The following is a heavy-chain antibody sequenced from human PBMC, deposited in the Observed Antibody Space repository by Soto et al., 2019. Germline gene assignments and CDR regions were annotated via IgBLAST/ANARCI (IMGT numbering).Heavy chain of an antibody. Sequence: ESLKISCKGSGYSFTSYWISWVRQMPGKGLEWMGRIDPSDSYTNYSPSFQGHVTISADKSISTAYLQWSSLKASDTAMYYCARQRHSGSYAASWFAFDIWGQGTMVTVSS. D-gene: IGHD1-26*01. J-gene: IGHJ3*02. V-gene: IGHV5-10-1*01. CDR1: GYSFTSYW. CDR3: ARQRHSGSYAASWFAFDI. CDR2: IDPSDSYT.